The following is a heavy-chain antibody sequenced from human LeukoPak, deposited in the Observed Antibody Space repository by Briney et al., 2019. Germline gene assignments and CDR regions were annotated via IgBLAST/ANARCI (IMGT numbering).Heavy chain of an antibody. V-gene: IGHV3-48*04. CDR1: GFSFSTSD. CDR3: AKALSRVRTEGIDY. CDR2: ISSSSPTT. Sequence: GGSLRLSCAASGFSFSTSDMNWVRQTPGKGLEWISYISSSSPTTCYADSVRGRFTISRDNAKNSLYLQMNSLRAEDTAVYYCAKALSRVRTEGIDYWGQGTLVTVSS. J-gene: IGHJ4*02. D-gene: IGHD3-10*01.